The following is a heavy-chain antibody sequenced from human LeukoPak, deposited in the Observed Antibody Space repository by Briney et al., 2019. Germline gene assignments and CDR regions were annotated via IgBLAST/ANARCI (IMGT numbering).Heavy chain of an antibody. J-gene: IGHJ6*02. CDR1: GYTFTSYG. D-gene: IGHD6-19*01. Sequence: ASVKVSCKASGYTFTSYGISWVRQAPGQRLEWMGWISAYNGKTNYAQKLQGRVNMTTDTSTSTAYMELRSLRSDDTAVYYCARDREVAGEYYYYYGIDVWGQGTTVTVSS. CDR2: ISAYNGKT. V-gene: IGHV1-18*01. CDR3: ARDREVAGEYYYYYGIDV.